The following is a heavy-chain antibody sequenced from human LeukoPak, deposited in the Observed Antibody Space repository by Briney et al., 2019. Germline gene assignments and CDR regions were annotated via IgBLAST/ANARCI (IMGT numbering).Heavy chain of an antibody. Sequence: GGSLRLSCTASGFTFSSYWMHWVRQAPGKGLVWVSRIYSDGSSTSYADSVKGRFTISRDISKNTLYLQMNSLRSEDTAVYYCARTYGSGRYPGDWFDPWGQGSLVTVSS. CDR3: ARTYGSGRYPGDWFDP. CDR2: IYSDGSST. J-gene: IGHJ5*02. D-gene: IGHD6-19*01. V-gene: IGHV3-74*01. CDR1: GFTFSSYW.